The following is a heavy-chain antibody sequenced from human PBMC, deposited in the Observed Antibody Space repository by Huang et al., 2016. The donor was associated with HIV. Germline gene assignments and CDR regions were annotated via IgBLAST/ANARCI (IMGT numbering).Heavy chain of an antibody. D-gene: IGHD3-22*01. CDR3: ARGFYYDSSGSYQYYFDY. V-gene: IGHV1-18*04. Sequence: QVQLVQSGPEVKKPGASVKVSCKASGYTFSNYGITWVRQAPGQGLEWMGWSSVNNGKTNYAQKFQGRVTRTTDPATSTAYMDLRSLRSDDTALYYCARGFYYDSSGSYQYYFDYWGQGALVTVSS. CDR1: GYTFSNYG. J-gene: IGHJ4*02. CDR2: SSVNNGKT.